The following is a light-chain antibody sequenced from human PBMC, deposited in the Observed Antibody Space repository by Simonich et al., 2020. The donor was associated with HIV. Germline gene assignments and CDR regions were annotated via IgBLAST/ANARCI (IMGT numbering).Light chain of an antibody. J-gene: IGLJ3*02. V-gene: IGLV3-10*01. CDR3: YSTDSSGNHKGV. CDR2: EDT. Sequence: SNELTQPPSVSVSPGQTARITCSGDALPKKYAYWYQQKSGQAPVLVISEDTKRPSGIPGRFSGSSSGTMATLTISGAQVEDEADYCCYSTDSSGNHKGVFGGGTKLTVL. CDR1: ALPKKY.